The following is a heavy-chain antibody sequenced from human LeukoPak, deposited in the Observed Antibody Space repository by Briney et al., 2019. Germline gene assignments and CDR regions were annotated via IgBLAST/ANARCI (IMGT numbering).Heavy chain of an antibody. CDR1: GYSISSGYY. CDR3: ARDLIGAAAGSN. CDR2: IYHSGGT. Sequence: SETLSLTCTVSGYSISSGYYWGWIRQPPGKGLEWIGSIYHSGGTYYNPSLKSRVTISVDTSKNQFSLKLSSVTAADTAVYYCARDLIGAAAGSNWGQGTLVTVSS. V-gene: IGHV4-38-2*02. D-gene: IGHD6-13*01. J-gene: IGHJ4*02.